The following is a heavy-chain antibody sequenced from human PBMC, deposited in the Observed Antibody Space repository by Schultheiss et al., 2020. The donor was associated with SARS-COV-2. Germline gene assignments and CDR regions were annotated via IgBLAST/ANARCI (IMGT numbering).Heavy chain of an antibody. J-gene: IGHJ6*02. CDR3: ARDRGTRRGVYYYYGMDV. CDR1: GFTFSSYG. D-gene: IGHD2-15*01. V-gene: IGHV3-33*01. Sequence: GGSLRLSCAASGFTFSSYGMHWVRQAPGKGLEWVAVIWYDGSNKYYADSVKGRFTISRDNSKNTLYLQMNSLRAEDTAVYYCARDRGTRRGVYYYYGMDVWGQGTTVTVSS. CDR2: IWYDGSNK.